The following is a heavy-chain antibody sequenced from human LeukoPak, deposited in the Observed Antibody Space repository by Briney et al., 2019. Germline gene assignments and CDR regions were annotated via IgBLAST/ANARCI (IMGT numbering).Heavy chain of an antibody. CDR3: AKAPRNSSTMLDY. CDR2: INSSDGSI. J-gene: IGHJ4*02. V-gene: IGHV1-46*01. Sequence: ASVKVSCKASGYTFTSYWIQWVRQAPGQGLEWMGLINSSDGSIAYAHRFQGRVTMTRDTSTSIVYMDLSSLRSEDTAVYYCAKAPRNSSTMLDYWGQGTLLTVSS. D-gene: IGHD6-13*01. CDR1: GYTFTSYW.